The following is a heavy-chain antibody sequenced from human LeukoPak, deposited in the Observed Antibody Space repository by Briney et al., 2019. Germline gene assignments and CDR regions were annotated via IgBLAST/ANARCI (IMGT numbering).Heavy chain of an antibody. J-gene: IGHJ5*02. CDR2: IYHSGST. D-gene: IGHD7-27*01. Sequence: SQTLSLTCAVSGGSISSGGYSWSWIRQPPGKGLEWIGYIYHSGSTYYNPSLKSRVTISVDTSKNQFSLKLSSVTAADTAVYYCARGTKLGNWFDPWGREPWSPSPQ. CDR3: ARGTKLGNWFDP. V-gene: IGHV4-30-2*01. CDR1: GGSISSGGYS.